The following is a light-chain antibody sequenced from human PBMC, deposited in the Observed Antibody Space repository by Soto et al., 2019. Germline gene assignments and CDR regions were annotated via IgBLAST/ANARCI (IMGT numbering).Light chain of an antibody. CDR1: QGIGSY. CDR2: AAA. CDR3: LQYRTFPWT. J-gene: IGKJ1*01. V-gene: IGKV1-16*02. Sequence: DIQMTQSPSSLSASVGDRVTFTCRASQGIGSYLAWFQQKPGKTPKSQIYAAASLQSGVPSNFSGSGSGPDFPLTNRGLQPEDYATYYCLQYRTFPWTFGQGTKVDIK.